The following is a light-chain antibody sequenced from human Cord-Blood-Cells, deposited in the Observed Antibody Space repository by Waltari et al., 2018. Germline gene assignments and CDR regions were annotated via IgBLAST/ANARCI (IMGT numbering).Light chain of an antibody. V-gene: IGKV3-20*01. CDR3: QQYGSSPKT. CDR2: GAS. J-gene: IGKJ1*01. Sequence: EIVLTQSPGPLSLSPGERATLSCRARQSVSSSYFAWYQQKPGQAPRLLIYGASSRATGIPDRFSGSGSGTDFTLTISRLEPEDFAVYYCQQYGSSPKTFGQGTKVEIK. CDR1: QSVSSSY.